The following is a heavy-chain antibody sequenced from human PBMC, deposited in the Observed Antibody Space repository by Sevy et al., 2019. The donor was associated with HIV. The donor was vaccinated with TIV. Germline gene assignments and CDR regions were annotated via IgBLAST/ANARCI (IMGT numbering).Heavy chain of an antibody. CDR2: IKNENEGGTT. CDR3: TPDWGSGTTWVRAFDL. V-gene: IGHV3-15*01. Sequence: GGSLRLSCAASGFPFSDAWMNWVRQAPGKGLEWVGLIKNENEGGTTDYGAPVKGRFTISRDDSKNTLFLQMSSLKTEDTAIYYCTPDWGSGTTWVRAFDLWGQGTMVTVSS. J-gene: IGHJ3*01. CDR1: GFPFSDAW. D-gene: IGHD1-7*01.